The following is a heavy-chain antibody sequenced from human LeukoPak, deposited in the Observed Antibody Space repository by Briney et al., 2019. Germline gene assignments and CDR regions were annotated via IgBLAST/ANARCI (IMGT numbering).Heavy chain of an antibody. V-gene: IGHV4-39*07. CDR3: ARIWSYAWDY. J-gene: IGHJ4*02. D-gene: IGHD2-8*02. CDR1: GGSISSSSYY. CDR2: IYYSGST. Sequence: SETLSLTCPVSGGSISSSSYYWGWLRQPPGKGLEWIGSIYYSGSTYYNPSLKRRVTISVDTSKNKFSLKLRSVTTAATTVYYWARIWSYAWDYWGQGALVTVSS.